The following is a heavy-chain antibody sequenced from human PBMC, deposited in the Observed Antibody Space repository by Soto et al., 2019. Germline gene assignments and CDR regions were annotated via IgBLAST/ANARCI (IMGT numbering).Heavy chain of an antibody. CDR3: ARGGGRVAARTNIESYGMDV. Sequence: GGSLRLSCTASGFTFSSYWMSWVRQETGKGLEWVANVKEDGSEKYYVDSVKGRFTISRDNAKNSLYLQMNSLRAEDTAVYYCARGGGRVAARTNIESYGMDVWGQGTTVTVSS. D-gene: IGHD2-15*01. CDR2: VKEDGSEK. J-gene: IGHJ6*02. V-gene: IGHV3-7*05. CDR1: GFTFSSYW.